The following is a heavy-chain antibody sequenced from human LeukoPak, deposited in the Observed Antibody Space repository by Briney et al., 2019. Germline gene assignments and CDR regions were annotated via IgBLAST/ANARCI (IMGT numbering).Heavy chain of an antibody. CDR2: ISWNSGSI. V-gene: IGHV3-9*01. D-gene: IGHD6-13*01. J-gene: IGHJ4*02. Sequence: QTGGSLRLSCAASGFTFDDYAMHWVRQAPGKGLEWVSGISWNSGSIGYADSVKGRFTISRDNAKNSLYLQMNSLRVEDTAVYYCVRAYQHLYSSSWYYFDYWGQGALVTVSS. CDR3: VRAYQHLYSSSWYYFDY. CDR1: GFTFDDYA.